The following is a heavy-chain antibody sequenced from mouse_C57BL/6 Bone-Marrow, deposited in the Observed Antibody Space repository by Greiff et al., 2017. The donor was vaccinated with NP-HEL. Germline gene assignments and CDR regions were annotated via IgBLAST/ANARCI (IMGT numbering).Heavy chain of an antibody. D-gene: IGHD1-1*01. V-gene: IGHV1-20*01. CDR1: GYSFTGYF. CDR2: INPYNGDT. Sequence: EVQLQQSGPELVKPGDSVKISCKASGYSFTGYFMNWVMQSHGKSLEWIGRINPYNGDTFYNQKFKGKATLTVDKSSSTAHMELRSLTSEDSAVYYCARWGLLRAMDYWGQGTSVTVSS. CDR3: ARWGLLRAMDY. J-gene: IGHJ4*01.